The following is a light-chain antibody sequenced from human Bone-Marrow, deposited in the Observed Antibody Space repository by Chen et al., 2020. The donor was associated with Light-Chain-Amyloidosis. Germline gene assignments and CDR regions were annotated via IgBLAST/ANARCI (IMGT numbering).Light chain of an antibody. CDR2: WAS. Sequence: DIVMTQSPDSLAVSLGERATINCKSSKTVLYTSNNKNFLAWYQQKPGQPPKLLIYWASTRESGVPDRVSGSGSGTDFTLTISSLQSEDVAVYYCQQYFITPYTFGQGTKLEIK. V-gene: IGKV4-1*01. J-gene: IGKJ2*01. CDR1: KTVLYTSNNKNF. CDR3: QQYFITPYT.